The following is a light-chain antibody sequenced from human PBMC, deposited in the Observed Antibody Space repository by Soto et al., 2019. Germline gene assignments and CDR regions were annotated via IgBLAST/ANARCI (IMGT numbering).Light chain of an antibody. J-gene: IGKJ1*01. CDR3: QQYNSYPWT. Sequence: DIQVTQAPSTLSASVGDRVTITCRASQIISNSLAWYQQKPGKAPRVLIYKASTLESGVPSRFSGSGTGTEFTLTISSLQPDDFATYYCQQYNSYPWTCGQGTKWIS. V-gene: IGKV1-5*03. CDR1: QIISNS. CDR2: KAS.